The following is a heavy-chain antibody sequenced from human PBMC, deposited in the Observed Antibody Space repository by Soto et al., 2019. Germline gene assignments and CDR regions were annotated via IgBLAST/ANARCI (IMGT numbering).Heavy chain of an antibody. Sequence: PEGSLRLSCAASGFTFRSYSMNWVRQAPGKGLEWVSSISSSSSYIYYADSVKGRFTISRDNANNSLYLQMNSLRAEDTAVHYRARDLRASGIYLKYYYYGMEVWGRGTTGTVSS. CDR2: ISSSSSYI. CDR3: ARDLRASGIYLKYYYYGMEV. J-gene: IGHJ6*04. D-gene: IGHD1-26*01. V-gene: IGHV3-21*01. CDR1: GFTFRSYS.